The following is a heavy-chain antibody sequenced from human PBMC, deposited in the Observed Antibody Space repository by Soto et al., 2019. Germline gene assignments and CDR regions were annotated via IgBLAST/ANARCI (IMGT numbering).Heavy chain of an antibody. V-gene: IGHV1-18*01. Sequence: GASVKVSCKASGYTFTSYGISWVRQAPGQGLEWMGWISAYNGNTNYAQKLQGRVTMTTDTSTSTAYMELRSLRSDDTAVYYCARVDYYGSGSYGSWYFDLWGRGTLVTVSS. CDR2: ISAYNGNT. CDR3: ARVDYYGSGSYGSWYFDL. CDR1: GYTFTSYG. J-gene: IGHJ2*01. D-gene: IGHD3-10*01.